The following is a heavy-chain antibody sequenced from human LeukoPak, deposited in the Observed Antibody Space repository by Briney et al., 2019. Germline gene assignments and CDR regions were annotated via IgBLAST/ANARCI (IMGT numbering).Heavy chain of an antibody. Sequence: PGGSLRLSCAASGFTFSSSAMSWVRQTPGKGLEWDSSITGNGATTYYSDSVKGRFAISRDNSKNTLSLQMNSLRAEDTAVYFCAKERRRVDTAMVRSYYFENWGQGTLVTVSS. CDR3: AKERRRVDTAMVRSYYFEN. J-gene: IGHJ4*02. V-gene: IGHV3-23*01. D-gene: IGHD5-18*01. CDR1: GFTFSSSA. CDR2: ITGNGATT.